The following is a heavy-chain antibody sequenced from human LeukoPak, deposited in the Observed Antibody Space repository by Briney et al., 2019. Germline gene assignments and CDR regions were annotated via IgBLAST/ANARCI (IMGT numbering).Heavy chain of an antibody. Sequence: PGGSLRLSCAASGVTVSSNYMTWVRQAPGKGLEWVSVIYTGGSTYYADSVEGRFTISRDNSKNTLYLQMNSLRAEDTAVYYCTTTGGSYGAYYMDVWGKGTTVTVSS. V-gene: IGHV3-53*01. CDR1: GVTVSSNY. CDR2: IYTGGST. D-gene: IGHD1-26*01. CDR3: TTTGGSYGAYYMDV. J-gene: IGHJ6*03.